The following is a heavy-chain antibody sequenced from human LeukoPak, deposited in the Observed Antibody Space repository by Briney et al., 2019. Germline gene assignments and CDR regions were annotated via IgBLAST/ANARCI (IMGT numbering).Heavy chain of an antibody. J-gene: IGHJ3*02. CDR2: IYYSGST. Sequence: SETLSLTCTLSGGSISSSGYYWGWIRRPPGKGLEWIGSIYYSGSTYYNPSLKSRVTISVDTSKNQFSLKLSSVTAADTAVYYCARLPYYDSSGRPSDAFDIWGQGTMVTVSS. V-gene: IGHV4-39*07. CDR1: GGSISSSGYY. D-gene: IGHD3-22*01. CDR3: ARLPYYDSSGRPSDAFDI.